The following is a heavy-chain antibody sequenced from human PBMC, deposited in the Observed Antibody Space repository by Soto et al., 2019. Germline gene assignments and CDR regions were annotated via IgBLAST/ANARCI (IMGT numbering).Heavy chain of an antibody. D-gene: IGHD3-9*01. CDR2: IYYSGST. V-gene: IGHV4-59*01. CDR1: GGSISSYY. Sequence: SETLSLTCTVSGGSISSYYWSWIRQPPGKGLEWIGYIYYSGSTNYNPSLKSRVTISVDTSKNQFSLKLSSVTAADTAVYYCARGPSGRYFDWPYLGWFDPWGQGTLVTVSS. CDR3: ARGPSGRYFDWPYLGWFDP. J-gene: IGHJ5*02.